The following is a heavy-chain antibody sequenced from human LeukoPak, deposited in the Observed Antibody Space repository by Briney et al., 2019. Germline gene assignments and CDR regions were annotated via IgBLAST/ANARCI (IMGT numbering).Heavy chain of an antibody. Sequence: GGSLRLSCAASGFTFSSYSKNWVRQAPGKGLEWVSSISSSSSYIYYADSVKGRFTISRDNAKNSLYLQMNSLRAEDTAVYYCERDGTVGAPHCGQGTLVTVSS. CDR2: ISSSSSYI. D-gene: IGHD1-26*01. CDR1: GFTFSSYS. CDR3: ERDGTVGAPH. J-gene: IGHJ4*02. V-gene: IGHV3-21*01.